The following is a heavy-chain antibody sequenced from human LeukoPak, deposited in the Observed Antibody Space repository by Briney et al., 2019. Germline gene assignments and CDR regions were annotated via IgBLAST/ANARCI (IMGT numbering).Heavy chain of an antibody. J-gene: IGHJ6*03. CDR1: GFTFSSYE. D-gene: IGHD3-10*01. CDR3: AKGSAASIYYYYMDV. V-gene: IGHV3-48*03. Sequence: GGSLRLSCAASGFTFSSYEMNWVRQAPGKGLEWVSYISSSGSTIYYADSVKGRFTISRDNSRNTLYLQMNSLRAEDTAVYYCAKGSAASIYYYYMDVWGKGTTVTVSS. CDR2: ISSSGSTI.